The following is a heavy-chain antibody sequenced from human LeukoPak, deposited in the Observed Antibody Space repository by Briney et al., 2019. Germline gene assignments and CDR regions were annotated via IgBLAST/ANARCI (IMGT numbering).Heavy chain of an antibody. CDR3: ATESYDILTGYYTADY. V-gene: IGHV1-69*04. CDR1: GGTFSSYA. Sequence: SVKVSCKASGGTFSSYAISWVRQAPGQGLEWMGRIIPILGIANYAQKFQGRVTITADKSTSTAYMELSSLRSEDTAVYYCATESYDILTGYYTADYWGQGTLVTVSS. CDR2: IIPILGIA. J-gene: IGHJ4*02. D-gene: IGHD3-9*01.